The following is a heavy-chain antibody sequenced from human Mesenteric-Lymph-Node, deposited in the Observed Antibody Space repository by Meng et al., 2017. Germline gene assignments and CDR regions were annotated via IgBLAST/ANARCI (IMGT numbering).Heavy chain of an antibody. V-gene: IGHV3-7*01. CDR1: GFTFSSYW. J-gene: IGHJ4*02. CDR3: ARGPEDNFRSFGSGRFDR. CDR2: IKQDGSEK. Sequence: GESLKISCAASGFTFSSYWMSWVRQAPGKGLEWVANIKQDGSEKYYVDSVKGRFTISRDNAKNSLYLQMNYLGAEDTAVYYCARGPEDNFRSFGSGRFDRWGQGTLVTVSS. D-gene: IGHD3-10*01.